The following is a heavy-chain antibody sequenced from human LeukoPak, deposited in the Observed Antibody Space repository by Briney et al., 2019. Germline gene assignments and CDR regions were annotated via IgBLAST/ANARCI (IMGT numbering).Heavy chain of an antibody. V-gene: IGHV3-48*01. CDR1: GFTFSSYS. D-gene: IGHD4-17*01. Sequence: GGSLRLSCAASGFTFSSYSMNWVRQAPGKGLEWVSYISSSSSTIYYADSVKGRFTISRDNAKNSLYLQMNSLRAEDTAVYYCAREPTTVIACFDYWGQGTLVTVSS. CDR2: ISSSSSTI. J-gene: IGHJ4*02. CDR3: AREPTTVIACFDY.